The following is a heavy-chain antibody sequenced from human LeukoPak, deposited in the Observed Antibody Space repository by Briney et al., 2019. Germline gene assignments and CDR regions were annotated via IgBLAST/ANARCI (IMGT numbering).Heavy chain of an antibody. V-gene: IGHV4-34*01. J-gene: IGHJ5*02. CDR2: INDSGRI. CDR1: GGSFSGYY. CDR3: ARDSGTTGEVKFDP. D-gene: IGHD3-10*01. Sequence: SESLSLTCAVYGGSFSGYYWSWIRQPPGKGLEWIGEINDSGRINYNPSLKSRVTISLDTSKNQFSLKLRSVTAADTAVYYCARDSGTTGEVKFDPWGQGTLVTVSS.